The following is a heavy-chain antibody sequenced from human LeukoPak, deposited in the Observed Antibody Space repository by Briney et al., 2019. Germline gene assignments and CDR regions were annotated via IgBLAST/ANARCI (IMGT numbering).Heavy chain of an antibody. V-gene: IGHV1-2*02. J-gene: IGHJ3*02. CDR1: GYTFTGYY. CDR3: AREGKRSTRDAFDI. Sequence: ASVKVSCKASGYTFTGYYMHWVRQAPGQGLGWMGWINPNSGGTNYAQKFQGRVTMTRDTSISTAYMELSRLRSDDTAVYHCAREGKRSTRDAFDIWGQGTMVTVSS. CDR2: INPNSGGT.